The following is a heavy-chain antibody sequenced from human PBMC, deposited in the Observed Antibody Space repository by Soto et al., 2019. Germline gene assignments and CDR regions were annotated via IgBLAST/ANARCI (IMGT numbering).Heavy chain of an antibody. CDR3: AKDLNEGPANYYFGS. CDR2: IANDGRDK. D-gene: IGHD2-2*01. Sequence: QEQLVESGGDVVQPGRSLRLSCAASGFPFSRYGMHWVRQAPGKGLEWVAVIANDGRDKKYADSVKGRFTISRDNSKNTLFLQMDSLRVEDTAVYYCAKDLNEGPANYYFGSWGQGTLVTVSS. V-gene: IGHV3-30*18. CDR1: GFPFSRYG. J-gene: IGHJ4*02.